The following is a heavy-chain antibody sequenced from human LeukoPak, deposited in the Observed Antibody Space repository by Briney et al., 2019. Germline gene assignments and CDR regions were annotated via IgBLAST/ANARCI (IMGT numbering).Heavy chain of an antibody. Sequence: GGSLRLSCAASGFTFSSHAMNWVRQVPGKGLVWVSTISADGDGPHYADSVKGRFTISRDNSKNTLFLQMNSLRDGDTAVYFCARTFNGFDPTFDYWGQGTLVTVSS. CDR3: ARTFNGFDPTFDY. CDR1: GFTFSSHA. CDR2: ISADGDGP. J-gene: IGHJ4*02. V-gene: IGHV3-23*01. D-gene: IGHD6-25*01.